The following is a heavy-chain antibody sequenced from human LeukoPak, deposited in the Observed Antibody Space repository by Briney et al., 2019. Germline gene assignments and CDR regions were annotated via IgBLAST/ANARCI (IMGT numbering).Heavy chain of an antibody. J-gene: IGHJ4*02. CDR2: ISGDGGSI. D-gene: IGHD6-19*01. CDR1: GFAFNDFT. V-gene: IGHV3-43*01. CDR3: AKEHSSGSPNFDS. Sequence: PGGSLRLSCAASGFAFNDFTMHWVRQPPGKGLEWISLISGDGGSIYYADSVKGRFTISRDKSRDPLSLYLQMNSLRADDSALYYCAKEHSSGSPNFDSWGQGTLVTVSS.